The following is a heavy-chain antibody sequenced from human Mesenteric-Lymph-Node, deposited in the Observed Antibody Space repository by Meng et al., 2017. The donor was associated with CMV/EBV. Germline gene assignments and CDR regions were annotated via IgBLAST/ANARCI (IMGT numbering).Heavy chain of an antibody. CDR1: GDSVSSNSAA. D-gene: IGHD3-22*01. CDR3: ARGDSSGGHMRHSN. J-gene: IGHJ4*02. V-gene: IGHV6-1*01. Sequence: SETLSLTCAISGDSVSSNSAAWNWIRQSPSRGLEWLGRTYYRSKWYSDYAEYVKSRITINPDTSKNQCSLQLNSVTPEDTAVYYCARGDSSGGHMRHSNWGQGTLVTVSS. CDR2: TYYRSKWYS.